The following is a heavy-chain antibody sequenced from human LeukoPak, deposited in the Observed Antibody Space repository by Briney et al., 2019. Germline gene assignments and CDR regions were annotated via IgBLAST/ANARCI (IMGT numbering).Heavy chain of an antibody. CDR1: GFTFSSYS. Sequence: GGSLRLSCAASGFTFSSYSMNWVRQAPGKGLEWVSSISSSSSYIYYADSVKGRFTISRDNAKNSLYLQMNSLRAEDTAVYYCASRYCSGGSCLVYGGQGTLVTVSS. D-gene: IGHD2-15*01. J-gene: IGHJ4*02. V-gene: IGHV3-21*01. CDR3: ASRYCSGGSCLVY. CDR2: ISSSSSYI.